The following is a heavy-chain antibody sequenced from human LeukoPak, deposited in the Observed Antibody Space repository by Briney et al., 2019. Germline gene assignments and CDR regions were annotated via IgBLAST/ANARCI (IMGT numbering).Heavy chain of an antibody. D-gene: IGHD2-15*01. V-gene: IGHV3-74*01. CDR2: ISRDGTT. Sequence: GGSLRLSCAASGFTLSNYWLHWVRQVPGKGLVWLSLISRDGTTSYADYVKGRFTISRDNAKNTLYLQLNSLRAEDTAVYYCAREVGHYYGMDVWGQGTTVTVSS. CDR1: GFTLSNYW. J-gene: IGHJ6*02. CDR3: AREVGHYYGMDV.